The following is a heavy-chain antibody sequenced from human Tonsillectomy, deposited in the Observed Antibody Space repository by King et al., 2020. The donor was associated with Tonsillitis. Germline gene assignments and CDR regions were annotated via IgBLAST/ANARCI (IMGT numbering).Heavy chain of an antibody. CDR2: IKSKNDGETT. D-gene: IGHD4-23*01. V-gene: IGHV3-15*01. CDR1: GFTFNNAW. Sequence: VQLVESGGGLLKPGESLSLSCVASGFTFNNAWMSWVRQAPGKGLEWVGRIKSKNDGETTDYGAPVKGRFTISRDDSKNTLYLHMNSLKTEDTAVYYCTTDVGNSINFDNWGQGTLVTVSS. J-gene: IGHJ4*02. CDR3: TTDVGNSINFDN.